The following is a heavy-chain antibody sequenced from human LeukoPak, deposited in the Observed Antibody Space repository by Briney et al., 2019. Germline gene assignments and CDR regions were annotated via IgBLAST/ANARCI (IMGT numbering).Heavy chain of an antibody. CDR2: ISAYNGNT. CDR3: ARARSGLSRFDY. CDR1: GYTFTSYG. D-gene: IGHD2-15*01. J-gene: IGHJ4*02. V-gene: IGHV1-18*01. Sequence: ASVKVSCKASGYTFTSYGVSWVRQAPGQGLEWMGWISAYNGNTNYAQKLQGRVTMTTDTSTSTAYMELRSLRSDDTAVYYCARARSGLSRFDYWGQGTLVTVSS.